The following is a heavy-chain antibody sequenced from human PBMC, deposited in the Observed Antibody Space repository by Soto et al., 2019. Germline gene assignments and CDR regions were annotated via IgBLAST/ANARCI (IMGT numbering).Heavy chain of an antibody. J-gene: IGHJ4*02. Sequence: GSVGLSCAASGVSFSDHYMEWVRQAPGKGLEWVGRIRNKANSYTTQYAAAVRGRFTLSRDDSKNSLFLQMNSLKTEDSAIYYCARTIMYSPPPYFDYSGQGTLVTVSS. CDR3: ARTIMYSPPPYFDY. V-gene: IGHV3-72*01. CDR1: GVSFSDHY. CDR2: IRNKANSYTT. D-gene: IGHD2-8*01.